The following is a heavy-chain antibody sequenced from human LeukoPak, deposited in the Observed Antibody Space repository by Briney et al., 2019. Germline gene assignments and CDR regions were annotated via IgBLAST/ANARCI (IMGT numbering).Heavy chain of an antibody. CDR3: ARDGPKWGGGSGSSMDV. CDR1: GYTFTGYY. J-gene: IGHJ6*04. Sequence: ASVKVSCKASGYTFTGYYMHWVRQAPGQGLEWMGWINPNSGGTNYAQKFQGRVTMTRDTSISTAYMELSRLRSDDTAVYYCARDGPKWGGGSGSSMDVWGKGTTVTVSS. V-gene: IGHV1-2*02. D-gene: IGHD3-10*01. CDR2: INPNSGGT.